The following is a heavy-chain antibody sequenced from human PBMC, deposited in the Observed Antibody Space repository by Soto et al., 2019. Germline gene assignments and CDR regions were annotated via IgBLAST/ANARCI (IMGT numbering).Heavy chain of an antibody. CDR3: VSQRTTVITQAHVEY. Sequence: AGETLSLTCTVSGGSVTNSSYYWGWIRQSPGKGLEWIGSVCYRGRSYSKSSDKSRVTISVDTSKNQFSLNLNSVTASDTAVYFCVSQRTTVITQAHVEYWGPGPLVTV. CDR1: GGSVTNSSYY. J-gene: IGHJ4*02. CDR2: VCYRGRS. D-gene: IGHD4-4*01. V-gene: IGHV4-39*01.